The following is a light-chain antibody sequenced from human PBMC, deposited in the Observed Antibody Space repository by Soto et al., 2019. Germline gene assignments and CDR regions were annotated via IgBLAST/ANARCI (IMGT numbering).Light chain of an antibody. CDR1: QSLLHSNGYNS. CDR3: IQALQTLQT. CDR2: LGS. V-gene: IGKV2-28*01. Sequence: IVMTQSPLSLPVTPGEPASISFRSSQSLLHSNGYNSLDWYLQKPGQSPQLLISLGSNRASGVGQRLGGTGAKTEFAVKISKGEADDVRVYSWIQALQTLQTVGQGAKGDI. J-gene: IGKJ1*01.